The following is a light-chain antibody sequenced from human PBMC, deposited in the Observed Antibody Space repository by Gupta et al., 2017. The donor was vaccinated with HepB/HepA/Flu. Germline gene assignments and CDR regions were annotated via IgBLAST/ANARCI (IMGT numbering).Light chain of an antibody. V-gene: IGLV2-14*03. J-gene: IGLJ2*01. CDR1: SSYIGGYNY. CDR2: DVT. Sequence: QSALTQPASVSGSPGQSITISCTGSSSYIGGYNYVSWYQQHPGKAPKLIIYDVTDRPSGVSNRFSGSKSGDTASLTISGLQAEDEADYYCCSYRPTPSPVLFGGGPKLTVL. CDR3: CSYRPTPSPVL.